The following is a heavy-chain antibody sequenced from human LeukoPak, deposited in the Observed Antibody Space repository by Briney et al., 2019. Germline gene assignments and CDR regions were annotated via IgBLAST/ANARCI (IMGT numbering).Heavy chain of an antibody. V-gene: IGHV3-30*03. CDR1: GFTFNNYG. CDR3: ARDFYYDSSGPYFYYGMDV. Sequence: GGSLRLSCAASGFTFNNYGIHWVRQAPGKGLEWVGDISYDGSNKYYANSVKGRFTISRDNSKNTLYLQMGSLGAEDMAVYYCARDFYYDSSGPYFYYGMDVWGQGTTVTVSS. CDR2: ISYDGSNK. J-gene: IGHJ6*02. D-gene: IGHD3-22*01.